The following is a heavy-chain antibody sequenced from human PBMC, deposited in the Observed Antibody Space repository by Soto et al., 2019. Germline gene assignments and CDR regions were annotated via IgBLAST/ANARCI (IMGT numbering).Heavy chain of an antibody. D-gene: IGHD2-15*01. Sequence: GASVKVSCKASGFTFTSSAVQWVRQARGQRLEWIGWIVVGSGNTNYAQKFQERVTITRDMSTSTAYMELSSLRSEDTAVYYCAAGSVAATRDLCYYYYYGMDVWGQGTTVTVSS. J-gene: IGHJ6*02. CDR1: GFTFTSSA. CDR3: AAGSVAATRDLCYYYYYGMDV. CDR2: IVVGSGNT. V-gene: IGHV1-58*01.